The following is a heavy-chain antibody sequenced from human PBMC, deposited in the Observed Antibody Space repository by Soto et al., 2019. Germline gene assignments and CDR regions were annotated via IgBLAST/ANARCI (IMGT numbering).Heavy chain of an antibody. CDR2: IIPIFGTA. Sequence: GASVKVSCKASGGTFSSYAISWVRQAPGQGLEWMGGIIPIFGTANYAQKFQGRVTITADKSTSTAYMELSSLRSEDTAVYYCARDNGVLRFLEWPLDYWGQGTLVTVS. J-gene: IGHJ4*02. D-gene: IGHD3-3*01. CDR1: GGTFSSYA. V-gene: IGHV1-69*06. CDR3: ARDNGVLRFLEWPLDY.